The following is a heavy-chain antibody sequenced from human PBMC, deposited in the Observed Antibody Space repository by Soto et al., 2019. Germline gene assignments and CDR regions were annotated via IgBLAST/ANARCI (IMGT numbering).Heavy chain of an antibody. V-gene: IGHV4-39*01. CDR1: GGSISSSSYY. D-gene: IGHD5-12*01. CDR2: IYYSGST. J-gene: IGHJ3*02. Sequence: SETLSLTCTVSGGSISSSSYYWGWIRQPSGKGLEWIGSIYYSGSTYYNPSLKSRVTISVDTSKNQFSLKLSSVTAADTAVYYCARRGYRTFDIWGQGTMVTVSS. CDR3: ARRGYRTFDI.